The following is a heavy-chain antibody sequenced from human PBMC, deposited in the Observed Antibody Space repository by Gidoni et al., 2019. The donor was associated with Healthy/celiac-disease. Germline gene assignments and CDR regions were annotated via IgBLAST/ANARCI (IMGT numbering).Heavy chain of an antibody. CDR2: IDWDDDK. D-gene: IGHD1-1*01. CDR1: GLSISTSRLC. V-gene: IGHV2-70*20. J-gene: IGHJ6*03. CDR3: ARIRAGTISNYYDIDI. Sequence: QVTLRVSGHALVIPTQSLPLTCPDSGLSISTSRLCVSWVRQPPGMALEWLALIDWDDDKYYSTSLKTRLTISQDNTKYQVVLTMTNMDPADTATYYCARIRAGTISNYYDIDIWGKGTTVTVSS.